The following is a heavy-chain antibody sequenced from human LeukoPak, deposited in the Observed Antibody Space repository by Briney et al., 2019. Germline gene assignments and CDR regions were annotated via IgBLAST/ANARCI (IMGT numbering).Heavy chain of an antibody. CDR3: ARDRRRSRGSYYAGRLSGMDV. CDR2: IRYDGSNK. Sequence: GGSLRLSCAASGFTFSSYGMHWVRQAPGKGLEWVAFIRYDGSNKYYADSVKGRFTISRDNSKNTLYLQMNSLRAEDTAVYYCARDRRRSRGSYYAGRLSGMDVWGQGTTVTVSS. D-gene: IGHD3-10*01. CDR1: GFTFSSYG. V-gene: IGHV3-30*02. J-gene: IGHJ6*02.